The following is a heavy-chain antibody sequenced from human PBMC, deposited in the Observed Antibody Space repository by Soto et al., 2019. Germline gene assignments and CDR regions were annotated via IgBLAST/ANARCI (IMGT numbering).Heavy chain of an antibody. J-gene: IGHJ4*02. V-gene: IGHV1-69*01. CDR1: GGIFSSSA. Sequence: QVQLVQSGAEVKKPGSSVKVSCKASGGIFSSSAISWVRQAPGQGLEWMGGIIPIFGTANYAHKFQGRVTITADESTSTAYMELSSLRSEDTAVYFCARGRSSGWSSFDFWGQGTLVTVSS. CDR3: ARGRSSGWSSFDF. D-gene: IGHD6-19*01. CDR2: IIPIFGTA.